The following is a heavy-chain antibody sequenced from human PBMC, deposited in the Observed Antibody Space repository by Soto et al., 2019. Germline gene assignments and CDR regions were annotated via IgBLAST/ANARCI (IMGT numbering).Heavy chain of an antibody. D-gene: IGHD3-3*01. CDR1: GFTFDEYA. J-gene: IGHJ4*02. CDR2: ISWNGDNI. V-gene: IGHV3-9*01. Sequence: DVQLMESGGGLVQPGRSLRLSCAASGFTFDEYAMHWVRQVPGKGLEWVSSISWNGDNIGYADSVKGRFSISRDNARDSLYLQMNSLRAEDTAFYFCAKDRQGGGIFGARGDYWGQGTLVTVSS. CDR3: AKDRQGGGIFGARGDY.